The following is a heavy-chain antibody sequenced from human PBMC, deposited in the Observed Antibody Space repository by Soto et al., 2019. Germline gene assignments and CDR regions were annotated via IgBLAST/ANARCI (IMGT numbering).Heavy chain of an antibody. CDR3: ARDYSPSGSYDLDAFDI. J-gene: IGHJ3*02. Sequence: GGSLRLSCAASGFTFSSYGMHWVRQAPGKGLEWVAVIWYDGSNKYYADSVKGRFTISRDNSKNTLYLQMNSLRAEDTAVYYCARDYSPSGSYDLDAFDIWGQGTMVTVSS. CDR2: IWYDGSNK. D-gene: IGHD1-26*01. V-gene: IGHV3-33*08. CDR1: GFTFSSYG.